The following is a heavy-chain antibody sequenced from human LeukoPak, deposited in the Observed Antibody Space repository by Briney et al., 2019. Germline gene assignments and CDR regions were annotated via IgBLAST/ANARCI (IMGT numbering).Heavy chain of an antibody. CDR3: ARNLIAVAGTGGDAFDV. Sequence: GGSLRLSCAASGFTLSSYSMNWVRQAPGKGLEWVSSISSSSSYIYYADSVKGRFTISRDNAKNSLYLQMNSLRAEDTAVYYCARNLIAVAGTGGDAFDVWGQGTMVTVSS. CDR1: GFTLSSYS. D-gene: IGHD6-19*01. J-gene: IGHJ3*01. V-gene: IGHV3-21*01. CDR2: ISSSSSYI.